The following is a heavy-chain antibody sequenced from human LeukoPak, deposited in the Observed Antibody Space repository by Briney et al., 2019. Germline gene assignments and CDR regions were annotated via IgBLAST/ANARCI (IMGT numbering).Heavy chain of an antibody. J-gene: IGHJ5*02. V-gene: IGHV2-5*01. CDR2: IYWNDDQ. Sequence: SGPTLVKPTQTLTLTCTISGFSLSTSGVGVAWNRQSPGQALEWLAVIYWNDDQRYSPSLKSRLTNTKDTSKNQVVLTMTNMDPADTATYHCAHNGLYHWGQGTLVTVSS. CDR1: GFSLSTSGVG. D-gene: IGHD2-15*01. CDR3: AHNGLYH.